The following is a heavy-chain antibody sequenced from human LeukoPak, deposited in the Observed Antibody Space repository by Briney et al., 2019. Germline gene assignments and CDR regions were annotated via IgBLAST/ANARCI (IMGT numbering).Heavy chain of an antibody. Sequence: PSETLSLTCAVYGGSFSGYYWSWIRQPPGEGLEWIGEINHSGSTNYNPSLKSRVTISVDTSKNQFSLKLSSVTAADTAVYYCARVKSRKDDYWGQGTLVTVSS. CDR1: GGSFSGYY. D-gene: IGHD2-21*01. CDR3: ARVKSRKDDY. CDR2: INHSGST. J-gene: IGHJ4*02. V-gene: IGHV4-34*01.